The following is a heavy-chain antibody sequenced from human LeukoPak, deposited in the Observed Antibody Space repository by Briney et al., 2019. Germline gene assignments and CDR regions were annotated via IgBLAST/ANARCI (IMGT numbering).Heavy chain of an antibody. CDR2: IIPIFGTA. CDR1: GGTFSSYA. CDR3: ARVTRGALGY. J-gene: IGHJ4*02. D-gene: IGHD3-10*01. Sequence: GASVKVSCKASGGTFSSYAISWVRQAPGQGLEWMGGIIPIFGTANYAQKFQGRVTMTRDTSTSAVYMELSSLRSEDTAVYYCARVTRGALGYWGQGTLVTVSS. V-gene: IGHV1-69*05.